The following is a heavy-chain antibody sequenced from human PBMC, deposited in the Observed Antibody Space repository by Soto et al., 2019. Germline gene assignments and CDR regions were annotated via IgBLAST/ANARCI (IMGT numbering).Heavy chain of an antibody. J-gene: IGHJ6*02. CDR3: AKGQHCSTTSCYFYHYGMDV. CDR2: ILYDGINK. Sequence: QVQLVESGGGVVQPGRSLRLSCVASGFTFSTYGMHWVRQAPGKGLEWVAVILYDGINKYYADSVKGRLTISRDNSKNTVYLQMNSLRGEDTAVYYCAKGQHCSTTSCYFYHYGMDVWGQGTTVAVSS. V-gene: IGHV3-30*18. CDR1: GFTFSTYG. D-gene: IGHD2-2*01.